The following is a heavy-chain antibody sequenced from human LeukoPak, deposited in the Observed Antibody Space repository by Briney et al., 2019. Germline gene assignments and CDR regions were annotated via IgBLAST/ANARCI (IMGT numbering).Heavy chain of an antibody. CDR3: ARGSNWNSYDY. D-gene: IGHD1-1*01. CDR2: IYSSGST. CDR1: GGSISSGDYY. Sequence: TSETLSLTCTVSGGSISSGDYYWSWIRQPAGKGLEWIGRIYSSGSTNYNPSLKSRVTISVDTSKKQFSLKLSSVTAADTAVYYCARGSNWNSYDYWGQGTLVTVSS. V-gene: IGHV4-61*02. J-gene: IGHJ4*02.